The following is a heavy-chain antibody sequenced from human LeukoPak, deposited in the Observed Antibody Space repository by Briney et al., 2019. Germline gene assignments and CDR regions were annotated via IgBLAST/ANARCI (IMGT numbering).Heavy chain of an antibody. V-gene: IGHV3-53*01. Sequence: GGSLRLSFAASGFTVITNDMTWVRQAPGKGLEWVSVLYSDGNTKYADSVQGRFTISRDNSKNTLYLEMNSLSPDDTAVYYCARGVEPLAANTLAYWGQGTLVTVSS. CDR1: GFTVITND. CDR2: LYSDGNT. CDR3: ARGVEPLAANTLAY. D-gene: IGHD1-14*01. J-gene: IGHJ4*02.